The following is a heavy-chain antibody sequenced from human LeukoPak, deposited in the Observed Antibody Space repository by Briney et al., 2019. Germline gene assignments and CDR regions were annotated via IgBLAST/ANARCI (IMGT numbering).Heavy chain of an antibody. CDR1: GFTFSAYG. CDR3: AKGRPGVAAAGFYYYYYGMDV. D-gene: IGHD6-13*01. CDR2: ISYDGSNK. V-gene: IGHV3-30*18. J-gene: IGHJ6*02. Sequence: PGGSLRLSCAASGFTFSAYGMHWVRQAPGKGLEWVAVISYDGSNKYYADSVKGRFTISRDDSKTTLYLQMNSLRAEDTAVYYCAKGRPGVAAAGFYYYYYGMDVWGQGTTVTVSS.